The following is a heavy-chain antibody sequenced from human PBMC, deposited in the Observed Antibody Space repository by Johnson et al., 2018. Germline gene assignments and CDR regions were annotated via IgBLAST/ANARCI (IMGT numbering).Heavy chain of an antibody. CDR2: ISSDVSNK. J-gene: IGHJ3*02. CDR1: GFTFSSYA. Sequence: VQMVESGGGVVQPGRSLRLACAASGFTFSSYAMHWVRQAPGKGLEWVAVISSDVSNKYYADSVKGRFTISRDNSKNTRYLQMNSLRAEDTAVYYCARGPRGEDDAFDIWGQGTMVTVSS. V-gene: IGHV3-30-3*01. D-gene: IGHD3-16*01. CDR3: ARGPRGEDDAFDI.